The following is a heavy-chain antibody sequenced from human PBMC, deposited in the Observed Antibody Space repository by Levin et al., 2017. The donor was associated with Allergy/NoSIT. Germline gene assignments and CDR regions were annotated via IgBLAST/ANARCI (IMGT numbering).Heavy chain of an antibody. CDR1: GDSISSNNW. CDR2: VYHTGTT. Sequence: SETLSLTCAVSGDSISSNNWWSWVRQPPGKGLEWIGEVYHTGTTNYNPSLKSPVTISVDKSKNQFSLTLRSVTAADTAVYYCARATEYCSSASSYWGSNYCDYWGQGTLVTVSS. V-gene: IGHV4-4*02. D-gene: IGHD2/OR15-2a*01. CDR3: ARATEYCSSASSYWGSNYCDY. J-gene: IGHJ4*02.